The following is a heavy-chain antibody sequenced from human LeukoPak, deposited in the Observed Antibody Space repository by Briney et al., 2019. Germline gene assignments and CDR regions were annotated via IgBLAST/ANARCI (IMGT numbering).Heavy chain of an antibody. CDR2: ISLRPGII. CDR3: ARDSSGYYYDAFDI. V-gene: IGHV3-48*04. Sequence: GGSLRLSCTASGFTLSDYSMNWVRQAPGKGLEWVSYISLRPGIIHHADSVKGRFTMSRDNAKNTLYLQMNSLRAEDTAVYYCARDSSGYYYDAFDIWGQGTMVTVSS. J-gene: IGHJ3*02. CDR1: GFTLSDYS. D-gene: IGHD3-22*01.